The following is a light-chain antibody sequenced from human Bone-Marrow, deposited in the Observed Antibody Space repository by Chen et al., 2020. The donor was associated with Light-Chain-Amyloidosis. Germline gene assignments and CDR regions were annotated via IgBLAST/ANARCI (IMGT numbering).Light chain of an antibody. Sequence: SPLPRPPPVSEPPGQPTPIPSPGTSSDVGGDNHVSWYQQHPDKAPKLMIYEVTNRPSWVPDRFSGSKSDNTASLTISGLQTEDEADYFCSSYTITNTLVFGSGTRVTVL. J-gene: IGLJ1*01. CDR1: SSDVGGDNH. CDR3: SSYTITNTLV. V-gene: IGLV2-14*01. CDR2: EVT.